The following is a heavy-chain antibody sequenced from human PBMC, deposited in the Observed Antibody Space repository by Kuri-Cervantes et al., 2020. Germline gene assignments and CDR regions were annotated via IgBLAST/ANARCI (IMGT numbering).Heavy chain of an antibody. V-gene: IGHV3-7*01. CDR3: ARRRGGSQYYYYYMDV. Sequence: LSLTCAASGFTFSSYWMSWVRQAPGKGLEWVANIKQDGSEKYYVDSVKGRFTISRDNAKNSLYLQMNSLRAEDTAVYYCARRRGGSQYYYYYMDVWGKGTTVTVSS. CDR1: GFTFSSYW. J-gene: IGHJ6*03. D-gene: IGHD3-10*01. CDR2: IKQDGSEK.